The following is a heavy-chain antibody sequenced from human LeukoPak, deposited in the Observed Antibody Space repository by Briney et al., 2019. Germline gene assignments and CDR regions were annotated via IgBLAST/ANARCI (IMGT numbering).Heavy chain of an antibody. CDR1: GFTFSSYA. D-gene: IGHD6-19*01. J-gene: IGHJ4*02. Sequence: PGGSLRLSCAASGFTFSSYAMHWVRQAPGKGLEGVAVISYDGSNKYYADSVKGRFTISRDNSKNTLYLQMNSLRAEDTAVYYCARDKVSRQWLVLFGYWGQGTLVTVSS. CDR3: ARDKVSRQWLVLFGY. CDR2: ISYDGSNK. V-gene: IGHV3-30*04.